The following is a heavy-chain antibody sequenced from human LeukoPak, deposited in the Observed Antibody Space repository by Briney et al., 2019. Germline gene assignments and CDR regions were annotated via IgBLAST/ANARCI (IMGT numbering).Heavy chain of an antibody. CDR1: GYSFTSYW. Sequence: GESLKISCKGSGYSFTSYWIGWVRPMPGKGLEWMGIIYPGESDTRYSPSFQGQVTISADKSISTAYLEWSSLKASDTAMYYCARFLDGYNDAFDIWGQGTMVTVSS. V-gene: IGHV5-51*01. CDR2: IYPGESDT. CDR3: ARFLDGYNDAFDI. D-gene: IGHD5-24*01. J-gene: IGHJ3*02.